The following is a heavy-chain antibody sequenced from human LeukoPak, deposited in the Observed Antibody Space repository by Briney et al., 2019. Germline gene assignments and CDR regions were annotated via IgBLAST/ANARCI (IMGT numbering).Heavy chain of an antibody. Sequence: SETLSLTCAVYGGSFSGYYWSWIRQPPGKGLEWIGEINHSGSTNYNPTLKSRVTISVDTSKNQFSLKLSSVTAADTAVYYCARSHTYYDFWSGSRYNWFDPWGQGTLVTVSS. V-gene: IGHV4-34*01. D-gene: IGHD3-3*01. CDR3: ARSHTYYDFWSGSRYNWFDP. CDR1: GGSFSGYY. J-gene: IGHJ5*02. CDR2: INHSGST.